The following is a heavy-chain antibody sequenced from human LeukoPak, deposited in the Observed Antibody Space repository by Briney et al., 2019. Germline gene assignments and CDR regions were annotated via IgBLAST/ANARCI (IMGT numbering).Heavy chain of an antibody. V-gene: IGHV4-34*01. CDR3: ARVRGIAAAGNRYYYYGMDV. D-gene: IGHD6-13*01. CDR2: INHSGST. CDR1: GGSFSGYY. J-gene: IGHJ6*02. Sequence: SETLSLTCAVYGGSFSGYYWSWIRQPPGKGLEWIGEINHSGSTNYNPSLKSRVTISVDTSKNQFSLKLSSVTAADTAVYYCARVRGIAAAGNRYYYYGMDVWGQGTTVTVSS.